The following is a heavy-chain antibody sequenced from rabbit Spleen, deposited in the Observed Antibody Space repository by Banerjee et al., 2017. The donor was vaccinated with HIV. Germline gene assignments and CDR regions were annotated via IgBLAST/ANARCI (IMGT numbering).Heavy chain of an antibody. D-gene: IGHD8-1*01. CDR1: GFSFNSGYD. V-gene: IGHV1S45*01. CDR3: ARDTGSSFSTYGMDL. Sequence: QEQPVESEGGLVKPAGALTLTGRAAGFSFNSGYDMHWVRQAPGKGLEWIACIGAGGSGSTDYASWAKGRFPISKTSSTTVTLQMTSLTAADTATYFCARDTGSSFSTYGMDLWGPGTLVTVS. CDR2: IGAGGSGST. J-gene: IGHJ6*01.